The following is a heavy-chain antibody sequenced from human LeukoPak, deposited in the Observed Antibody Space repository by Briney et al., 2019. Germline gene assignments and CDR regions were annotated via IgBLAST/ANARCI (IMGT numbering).Heavy chain of an antibody. CDR1: GFTFSSYD. J-gene: IGHJ6*03. CDR2: ISGSGGTT. CDR3: AKIPAYYYYYMDV. Sequence: GGSLRLSCAASGFTFSSYDMSWVRQAPGKGLEWVSTISGSGGTTNFADSVKGRFTISRDNSKNTLYLQMNSLRAEDTAVYYCAKIPAYYYYYMDVWGKGTTVTVSS. V-gene: IGHV3-23*01.